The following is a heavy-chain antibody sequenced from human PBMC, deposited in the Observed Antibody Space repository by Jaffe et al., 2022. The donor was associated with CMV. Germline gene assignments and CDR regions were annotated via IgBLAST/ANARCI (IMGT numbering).Heavy chain of an antibody. J-gene: IGHJ6*03. V-gene: IGHV3-73*01. CDR3: SLGTRPNMDV. D-gene: IGHD3-16*01. Sequence: EVQLVESGGGLVQPGGSLKLSCAASGFTFSGSAMHWVRQASGKGLEWVGRIRSKANSYATAYAASVKGRFTISRDDSKNTAYLQMNSLKTEDTAVYYCSLGTRPNMDVWGKGTTVTVSS. CDR2: IRSKANSYAT. CDR1: GFTFSGSA.